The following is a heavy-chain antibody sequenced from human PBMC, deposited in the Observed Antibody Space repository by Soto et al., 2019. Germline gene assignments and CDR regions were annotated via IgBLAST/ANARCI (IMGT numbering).Heavy chain of an antibody. D-gene: IGHD6-19*01. CDR1: GFTFSSYS. Sequence: GGSLRLSCAASGFTFSSYSMNWVRQAPGKGLEWVSSISSSSSYKYYADSVKGRFTISRDNSKNTLYLQMNSLRAEDTAVYYCARTYSSGYGYFDYWGQGTLVTVSS. CDR2: ISSSSSYK. J-gene: IGHJ4*02. CDR3: ARTYSSGYGYFDY. V-gene: IGHV3-21*01.